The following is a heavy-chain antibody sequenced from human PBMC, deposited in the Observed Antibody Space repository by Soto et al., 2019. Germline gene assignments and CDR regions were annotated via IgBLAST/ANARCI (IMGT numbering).Heavy chain of an antibody. V-gene: IGHV1-2*02. CDR3: ARVVVPAFNWFDP. CDR2: INPNSGGT. D-gene: IGHD2-2*01. J-gene: IGHJ5*02. Sequence: QVQLVQSGAEVKKPGASVKVSCKASGYSFTGYYMHWVRQAPGQGLEWMGWINPNSGGTNYAQKFQGRVTMTRDTSISTPYMELSRLRSDDTAVYYCARVVVPAFNWFDPWGQGTLVTVSS. CDR1: GYSFTGYY.